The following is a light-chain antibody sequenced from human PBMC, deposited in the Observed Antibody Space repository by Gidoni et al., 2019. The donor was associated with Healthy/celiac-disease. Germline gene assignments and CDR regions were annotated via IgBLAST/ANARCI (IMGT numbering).Light chain of an antibody. CDR2: AAS. V-gene: IGKV1-39*01. CDR3: QQRYSTPDT. CDR1: QSISSY. Sequence: DFQMTQSPSSLSASVGDRVTITCRASQSISSYLKWYQPKPGKAPKLLIYAASSLQSGGPSRFSGRGAGTDFTLTISSLQPEDFATYYCQQRYSTPDTFGQGTKVEIK. J-gene: IGKJ1*01.